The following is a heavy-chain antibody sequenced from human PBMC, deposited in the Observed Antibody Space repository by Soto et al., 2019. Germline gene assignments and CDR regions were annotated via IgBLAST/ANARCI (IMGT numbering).Heavy chain of an antibody. J-gene: IGHJ6*02. CDR3: ARGPGYLRLGRD. CDR1: GGSFSGYY. D-gene: IGHD3-16*02. CDR2: INHSGST. V-gene: IGHV4-34*01. Sequence: SETLSLTCAVYGGSFSGYYWSWIRQPPGKGLEWIGEINHSGSTNYNPSLKSRVTISVDTSKNQFSLKLSSVTAADTAVYYCARGPGYLRLGRDWGQGTTVTVSS.